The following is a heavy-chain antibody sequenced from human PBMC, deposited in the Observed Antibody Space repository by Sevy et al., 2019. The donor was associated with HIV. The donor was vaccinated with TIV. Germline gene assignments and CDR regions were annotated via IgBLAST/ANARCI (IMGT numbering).Heavy chain of an antibody. J-gene: IGHJ4*02. V-gene: IGHV3-21*01. CDR2: ISSSSSYI. CDR3: ARDACSGGSCYGDY. D-gene: IGHD2-15*01. CDR1: GFTFSSYS. Sequence: GGSLRLSCAASGFTFSSYSMNWVCQAPGKGLEWVSSISSSSSYIYYADSVKGRFTISRDNAKNSLYLQMNSLRAEDTAVYYCARDACSGGSCYGDYWGQGTLVTVSS.